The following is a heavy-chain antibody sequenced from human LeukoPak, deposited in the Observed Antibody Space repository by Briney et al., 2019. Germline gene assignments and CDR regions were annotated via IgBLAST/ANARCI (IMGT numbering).Heavy chain of an antibody. CDR1: GFTFSSYA. CDR2: ISGRGGTI. CDR3: ATETVRRDGNYYYYGMDV. D-gene: IGHD3-10*01. V-gene: IGHV3-23*01. Sequence: PGGSLRLSCAASGFTFSSYAMSWVRQAPGKGLEWISTISGRGGTINYADSVKGRFTISRDNSKNTLSLQMNSLRVEDTALYYCATETVRRDGNYYYYGMDVWGQGTTVTVSS. J-gene: IGHJ6*02.